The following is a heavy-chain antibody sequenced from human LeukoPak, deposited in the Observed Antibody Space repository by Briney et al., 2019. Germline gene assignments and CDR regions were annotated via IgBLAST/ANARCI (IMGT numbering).Heavy chain of an antibody. Sequence: GSLRPSPAASPFTLRSYVMTSVRQAPGTELKAVAVKSYDGTDKYYADYVKARFTSSRDNSNNTLYLQLNSLRVDDTAVYYCAKDRWTRRISMAGKDYWGQGDLVTVSS. D-gene: IGHD6-19*01. V-gene: IGHV3-30*02. J-gene: IGHJ4*02. CDR3: AKDRWTRRISMAGKDY. CDR2: KSYDGTDK. CDR1: PFTLRSYV.